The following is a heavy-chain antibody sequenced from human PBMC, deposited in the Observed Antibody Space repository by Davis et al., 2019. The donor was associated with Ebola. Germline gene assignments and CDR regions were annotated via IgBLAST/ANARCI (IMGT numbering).Heavy chain of an antibody. Sequence: GSLRLSCTVSGGSISSYYWSWIRQPPGKGLEWIGYIYYSGSTNYNPSLKSRVTISVDTSKNQFSLKLSSVTAADTSVYYCARHRDDSSGYYAEYYFDYWGQGTLVTVSS. D-gene: IGHD3-22*01. CDR2: IYYSGST. J-gene: IGHJ4*02. CDR1: GGSISSYY. CDR3: ARHRDDSSGYYAEYYFDY. V-gene: IGHV4-59*08.